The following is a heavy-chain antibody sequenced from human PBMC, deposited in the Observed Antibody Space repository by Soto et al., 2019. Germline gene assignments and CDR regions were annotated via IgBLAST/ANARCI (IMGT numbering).Heavy chain of an antibody. J-gene: IGHJ4*02. CDR1: GGSFSGYS. V-gene: IGHV4-34*01. CDR2: INDGGSA. Sequence: QVQLQQWGSGLLKPSETLSLTCAVYGGSFSGYSWTWIRHSTGKGLEWIGQINDGGSANYNPSLKSRVTISVDTSNNEFFLELSSVTAADTAVYYCARGLFSETHYSGGWYFFDYWGQGTLVTVSS. CDR3: ARGLFSETHYSGGWYFFDY. D-gene: IGHD1-26*01.